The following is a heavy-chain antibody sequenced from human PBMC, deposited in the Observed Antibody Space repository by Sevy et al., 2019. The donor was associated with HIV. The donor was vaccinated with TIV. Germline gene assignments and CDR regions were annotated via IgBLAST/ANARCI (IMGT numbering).Heavy chain of an antibody. CDR1: GFTFSSYW. V-gene: IGHV3-7*01. D-gene: IGHD3-10*01. J-gene: IGHJ4*02. Sequence: GGSLRLSCGASGFTFSSYWMSWVRQAPGKGLEWVANIKQDGSEKYYVDSVKGRFTISRDNAKNSLYLQMNSLRAEDTAVYYCARDLLLLWFGDRRGFDYWGQGTLVTVSS. CDR2: IKQDGSEK. CDR3: ARDLLLLWFGDRRGFDY.